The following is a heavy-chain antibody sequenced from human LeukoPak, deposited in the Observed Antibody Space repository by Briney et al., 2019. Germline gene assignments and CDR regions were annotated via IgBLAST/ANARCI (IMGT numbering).Heavy chain of an antibody. J-gene: IGHJ4*02. Sequence: PSETLSLTCAVYGGSFSGYYWSWLRQPPGKGLEWIGEINHSGSTNYNPSLKSRVTISVDTSKNQFSLKLSSVTAADTAVYYCARGMEPIVPTYYFDYWGQGTLVTVSS. D-gene: IGHD2-2*01. CDR3: ARGMEPIVPTYYFDY. CDR2: INHSGST. V-gene: IGHV4-34*01. CDR1: GGSFSGYY.